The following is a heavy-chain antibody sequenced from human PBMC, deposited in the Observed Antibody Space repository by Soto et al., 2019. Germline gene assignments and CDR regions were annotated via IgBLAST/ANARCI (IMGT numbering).Heavy chain of an antibody. Sequence: QVQLQESGPGLVKPSETLSLTCTVSGGSISSYYWSWIRQPAGKGLEWIGRIYTSGSTNYNPSLKGRVTMSVDTSKNQFSLKLSSVTAADTAVYYCARELKRITIFGVVNPQWYFDLWGRGTLVTVSS. J-gene: IGHJ2*01. V-gene: IGHV4-4*07. D-gene: IGHD3-3*01. CDR3: ARELKRITIFGVVNPQWYFDL. CDR1: GGSISSYY. CDR2: IYTSGST.